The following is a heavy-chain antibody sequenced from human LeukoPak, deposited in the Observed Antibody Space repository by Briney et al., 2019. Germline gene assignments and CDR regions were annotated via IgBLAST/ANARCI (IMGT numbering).Heavy chain of an antibody. Sequence: PGGSLRLSCAASGFTFSSYAMSWVRQAPGKGLEWVSAISGSGGSTYYADSVKGRFTVSRNNSKSTLYLQMNSLRAEDTAVYYCAKRWIQLSSRISRPQRLGYWGQGTLVTVSS. CDR3: AKRWIQLSSRISRPQRLGY. J-gene: IGHJ4*02. CDR1: GFTFSSYA. CDR2: ISGSGGST. V-gene: IGHV3-23*01. D-gene: IGHD5-18*01.